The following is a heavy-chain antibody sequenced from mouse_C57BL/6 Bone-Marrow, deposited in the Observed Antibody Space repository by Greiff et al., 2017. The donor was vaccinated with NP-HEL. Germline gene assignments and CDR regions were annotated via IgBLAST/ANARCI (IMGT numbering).Heavy chain of an antibody. Sequence: QVQLKQSGAELTSPGAPVKLSCRASGYTFTSYGISWVKQRTGQGLGWIGEIYPRCGNIYYIEKFKGKATLTADKSSSTAYMELRSLTSEDAAVYFCARYALYGSSDWGQGTTLTVSS. V-gene: IGHV1-81*01. CDR1: GYTFTSYG. CDR3: ARYALYGSSD. J-gene: IGHJ2*01. D-gene: IGHD1-1*01. CDR2: IYPRCGNI.